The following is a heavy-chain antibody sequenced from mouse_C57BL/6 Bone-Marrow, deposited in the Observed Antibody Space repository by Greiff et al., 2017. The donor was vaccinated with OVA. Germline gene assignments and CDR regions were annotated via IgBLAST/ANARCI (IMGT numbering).Heavy chain of an antibody. D-gene: IGHD2-3*01. Sequence: VQLQQSGAELVRPGASVKLSCTASGFNIKDDYMHWVKQRPEQGLEWIGWIDPENGDTEYASKFQGKATITADTSSNTAYLQLSSLTSEDTAVYYCTTNDAYYAMDYWGQETSVTVSS. CDR3: TTNDAYYAMDY. CDR2: IDPENGDT. CDR1: GFNIKDDY. V-gene: IGHV14-4*01. J-gene: IGHJ4*01.